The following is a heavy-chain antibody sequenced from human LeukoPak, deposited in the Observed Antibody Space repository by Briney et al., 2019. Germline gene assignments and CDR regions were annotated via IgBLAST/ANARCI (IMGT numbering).Heavy chain of an antibody. J-gene: IGHJ5*02. Sequence: ASVKVSCKTSGYSFTDYYMHWVRQAPGQGLEWMGWINSNNGGTSSAQKFQGRVTMTRDTSITTVYMEVSWLTSDDTAIYYCARADRLDGGPYLIGPWGQGTLVTVSS. CDR3: ARADRLDGGPYLIGP. CDR1: GYSFTDYY. D-gene: IGHD2-21*01. CDR2: INSNNGGT. V-gene: IGHV1-2*02.